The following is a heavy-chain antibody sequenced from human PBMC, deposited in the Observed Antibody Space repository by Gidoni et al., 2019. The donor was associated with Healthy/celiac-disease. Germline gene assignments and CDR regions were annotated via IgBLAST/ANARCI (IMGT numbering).Heavy chain of an antibody. CDR1: GFTFSNAW. V-gene: IGHV3-15*01. D-gene: IGHD5-12*01. Sequence: EVQLVESGGGLVKPGGSLRLACAASGFTFSNAWMSWVRQAPGKGLEWVGRIKSKTDGGTTDYAAPVKGRFTISRDDSKNTLYLQMNSLKTEDTAVYYCTTDLIAVATITGGDYYYYYGMDVWGQGTTVTVSS. CDR3: TTDLIAVATITGGDYYYYYGMDV. CDR2: IKSKTDGGTT. J-gene: IGHJ6*02.